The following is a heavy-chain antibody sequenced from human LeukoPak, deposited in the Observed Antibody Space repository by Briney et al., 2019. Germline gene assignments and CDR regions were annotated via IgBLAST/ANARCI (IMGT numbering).Heavy chain of an antibody. CDR1: GFTFSSYA. Sequence: GGSLRLSCAASGFTFSSYAMSWVRQAPGKGLEWVSAISGSGGSTYYADSVEGRFTISRDNSKNTLYLQMNSLRAEDTAVYYCAKVADDYGDYDWFDPWGQGTLVTVSS. V-gene: IGHV3-23*01. J-gene: IGHJ5*02. D-gene: IGHD4-17*01. CDR2: ISGSGGST. CDR3: AKVADDYGDYDWFDP.